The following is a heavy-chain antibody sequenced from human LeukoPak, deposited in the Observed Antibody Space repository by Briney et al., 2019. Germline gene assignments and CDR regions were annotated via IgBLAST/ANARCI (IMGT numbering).Heavy chain of an antibody. CDR1: GFIFTDYG. V-gene: IGHV3-30*02. CDR2: IRYVGRDK. CDR3: AKEGTASKPSDLDH. Sequence: RGWALRLSCAASGFIFTDYGMHWVRQAPAQGLGWLTFIRYVGRDKYYADYVKGRFTISRDNSKNALYLQMNSLSSENTAVYYCAKEGTASKPSDLDHWGKGILVTVSS. D-gene: IGHD1/OR15-1a*01. J-gene: IGHJ4*02.